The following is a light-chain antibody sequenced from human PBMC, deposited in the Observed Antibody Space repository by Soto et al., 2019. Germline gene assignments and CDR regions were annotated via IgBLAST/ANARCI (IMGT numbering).Light chain of an antibody. CDR2: GAS. Sequence: EIVMTQSPATLSVSPGGGATLCCLACQSISDTLAWYQQKPGQTPRLLVYGASNRATGIPDRFSGSGSGADFTLTISRLEPDDVAVYYCQQHGTSPITFGQGTRLEIK. V-gene: IGKV3-20*01. CDR1: QSISDT. CDR3: QQHGTSPIT. J-gene: IGKJ5*01.